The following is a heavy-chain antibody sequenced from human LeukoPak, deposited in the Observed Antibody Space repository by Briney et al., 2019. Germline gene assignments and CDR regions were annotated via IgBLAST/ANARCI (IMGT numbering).Heavy chain of an antibody. V-gene: IGHV3-11*01. D-gene: IGHD2-8*01. CDR3: ARGGYCSNVVCYTSRSLDY. CDR1: GITFSDYY. Sequence: GGSLRLSCVASGITFSDYYMNWIRQAPGKGLEWVSYISGSGSTKHYADSVKGRFTISRDNAKNSLYLQMNSLRAEDTAVYYCARGGYCSNVVCYTSRSLDYWGQGTLVTVSS. CDR2: ISGSGSTK. J-gene: IGHJ4*02.